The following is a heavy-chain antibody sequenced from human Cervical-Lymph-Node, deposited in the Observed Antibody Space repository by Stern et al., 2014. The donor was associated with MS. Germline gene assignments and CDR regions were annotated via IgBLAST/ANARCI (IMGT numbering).Heavy chain of an antibody. CDR1: GGSISSSGYY. CDR2: IHDSGST. J-gene: IGHJ5*02. D-gene: IGHD1-26*01. V-gene: IGHV4-61*02. CDR3: ATTRWDLFTWNWFDP. Sequence: VQLVESGPGLVKPSQTLSLTCTVSGGSISSSGYYWSWLRQPADKGLEWIGRIHDSGSTYYNPSLKSRVTISMDTAKNPFSLKLPSVTAADTAVYYCATTRWDLFTWNWFDPWGQGTLVTVSS.